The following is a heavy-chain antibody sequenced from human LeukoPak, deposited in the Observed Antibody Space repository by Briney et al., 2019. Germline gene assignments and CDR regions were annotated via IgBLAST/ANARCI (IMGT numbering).Heavy chain of an antibody. J-gene: IGHJ5*02. CDR2: IIPIFGTA. Sequence: EASVKVSCKASGGPFSSYAISWVRQAPGQGLEWMGGIIPIFGTANYAQKFQGRVTITADDSTSTAYMELSSLRSEDTAVYYCARIVVVAAISWFDPWGQGTLVTVSS. D-gene: IGHD2-15*01. CDR3: ARIVVVAAISWFDP. CDR1: GGPFSSYA. V-gene: IGHV1-69*13.